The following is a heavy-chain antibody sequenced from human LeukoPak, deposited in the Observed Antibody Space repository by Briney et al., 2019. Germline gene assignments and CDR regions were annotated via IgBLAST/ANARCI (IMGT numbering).Heavy chain of an antibody. Sequence: GGSLRLSCAASGFTFSSHWMSWVRQAPGKGPEWVANIKQDGTEIYYVDSVKGRFTISRDNSKNTLYLQMNSLRAEDTAVYYCAKDGDSSGWYFDYWGQGTLVTVSS. CDR3: AKDGDSSGWYFDY. J-gene: IGHJ4*02. D-gene: IGHD6-19*01. CDR2: IKQDGTEI. CDR1: GFTFSSHW. V-gene: IGHV3-7*01.